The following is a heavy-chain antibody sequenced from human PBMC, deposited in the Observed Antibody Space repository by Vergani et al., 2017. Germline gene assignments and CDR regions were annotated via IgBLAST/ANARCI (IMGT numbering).Heavy chain of an antibody. J-gene: IGHJ3*02. Sequence: EVQLVESGGGLIQPGGSLRLSCAASGFTVSSNYMSWVRQAPGKGLEWVSVIYSGGSTYYADSVKGRFTISRDNSKNTLYLQMNSLRAEDTAVYYCARGIISRAAGEAFDIWGQGTMVTVSS. CDR2: IYSGGST. CDR3: ARGIISRAAGEAFDI. CDR1: GFTVSSNY. V-gene: IGHV3-53*01. D-gene: IGHD6-13*01.